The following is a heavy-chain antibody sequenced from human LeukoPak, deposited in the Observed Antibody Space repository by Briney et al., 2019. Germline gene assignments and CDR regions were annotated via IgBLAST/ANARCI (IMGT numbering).Heavy chain of an antibody. CDR2: INSDDSRT. J-gene: IGHJ4*02. V-gene: IGHV3-74*01. D-gene: IGHD5-12*01. CDR1: GFTFSAFW. CDR3: ARGVGYSGYEYYY. Sequence: PGGSLRLSCAASGFTFSAFWMHWVRQAPGKGLVWVSRINSDDSRTTYADSVKGRFTISRDNAKNTLYLQMNSLRAEDTAVYYCARGVGYSGYEYYYWGQGTLVTVSS.